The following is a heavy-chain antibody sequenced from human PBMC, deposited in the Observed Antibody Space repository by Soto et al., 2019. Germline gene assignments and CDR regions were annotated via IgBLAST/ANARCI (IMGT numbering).Heavy chain of an antibody. Sequence: GGSLRLSCAASGFTFSSYAMSWVRQAPGKGLEWVSAISGSGGSTYYADSVKGRFTISRDNSKNTLYLQMNSLRAEDTAVYYCANGPVIAVAGMGGNYYYYMDVWGKGTTVTVSS. J-gene: IGHJ6*03. CDR3: ANGPVIAVAGMGGNYYYYMDV. V-gene: IGHV3-23*01. CDR1: GFTFSSYA. CDR2: ISGSGGST. D-gene: IGHD6-19*01.